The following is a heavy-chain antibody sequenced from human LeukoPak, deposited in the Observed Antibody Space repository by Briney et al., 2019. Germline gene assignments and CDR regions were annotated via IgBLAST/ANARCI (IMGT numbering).Heavy chain of an antibody. Sequence: GGSLGLSCAASGFTFSSYAMSWVRQAPGKGLEWVSGISGSGGSTNYADSVKGRFTISRDNSKNTLYVQMNSLRAEDTAVYYCAKDRGGYGDYQFDYWGQGTLVTVSS. CDR2: ISGSGGST. CDR1: GFTFSSYA. D-gene: IGHD4-17*01. J-gene: IGHJ4*02. V-gene: IGHV3-23*01. CDR3: AKDRGGYGDYQFDY.